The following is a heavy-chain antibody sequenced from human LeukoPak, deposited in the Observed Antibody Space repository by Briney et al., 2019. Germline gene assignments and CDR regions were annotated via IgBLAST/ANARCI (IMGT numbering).Heavy chain of an antibody. V-gene: IGHV3-74*01. CDR1: GFTFSDYY. CDR3: ARDSGTQGPYYYGLDV. Sequence: GGSLRLSCAASGFTFSDYYMSWIRQAPGRGLVWVSRISSGGGSRDYADSVKGRFTISRDNAKTTLYLQMNSLRPEDTAVYYCARDSGTQGPYYYGLDVWGQGTTVTVSS. CDR2: ISSGGGSR. D-gene: IGHD1-7*01. J-gene: IGHJ6*02.